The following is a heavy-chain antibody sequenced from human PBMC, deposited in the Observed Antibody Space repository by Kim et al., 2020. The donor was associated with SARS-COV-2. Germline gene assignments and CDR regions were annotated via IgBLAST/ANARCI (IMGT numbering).Heavy chain of an antibody. V-gene: IGHV4-31*03. D-gene: IGHD1-26*01. CDR1: GGSISSGGYY. J-gene: IGHJ4*02. Sequence: SETLSLTCTVSGGSISSGGYYWSWIRQHPGKGLEWIGYIYYSGSTYYNPSLKSRVTISVDTSKNQFSLKLSSATAADTAVYYCARSGGSYYYYWGQGTLVTVSS. CDR3: ARSGGSYYYY. CDR2: IYYSGST.